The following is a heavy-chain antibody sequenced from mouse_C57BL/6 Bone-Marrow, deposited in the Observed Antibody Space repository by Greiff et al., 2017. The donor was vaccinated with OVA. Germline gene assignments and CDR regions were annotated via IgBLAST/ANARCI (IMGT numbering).Heavy chain of an antibody. CDR3: ARYVYFDY. V-gene: IGHV7-1*01. Sequence: EVNVVESGGGLVQSGRSLRLSCATSGFTFSDFYMEWVRQAPGKGLEWIAASRNKANDYTTEYSASVKGRFIVSRDTSQSILYLQMNALRAEDTAIYYCARYVYFDYWGQGTTLTVSS. CDR2: SRNKANDYTT. CDR1: GFTFSDFY. J-gene: IGHJ2*01.